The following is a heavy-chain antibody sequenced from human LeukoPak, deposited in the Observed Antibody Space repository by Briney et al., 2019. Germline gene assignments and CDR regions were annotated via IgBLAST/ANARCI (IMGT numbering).Heavy chain of an antibody. J-gene: IGHJ4*02. D-gene: IGHD6-19*01. CDR1: GGSISSSY. Sequence: PSETLSLTCTVSGGSISSSYWSWIRQPPGKGLEWIGYIHYSGSTNYNPSFKSRVAISVDTSKNQFSLKLSSVTAADTAVYYCATWGIAVAGTFDYWGQGTLVTVST. V-gene: IGHV4-59*08. CDR2: IHYSGST. CDR3: ATWGIAVAGTFDY.